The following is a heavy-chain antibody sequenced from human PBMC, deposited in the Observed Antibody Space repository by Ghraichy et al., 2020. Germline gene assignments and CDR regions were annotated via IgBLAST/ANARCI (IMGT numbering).Heavy chain of an antibody. V-gene: IGHV3-33*01. CDR1: GFAFSRYG. J-gene: IGHJ2*01. CDR2: IWDDGSIK. D-gene: IGHD5-18*01. Sequence: GSLRLSCATSGFAFSRYGIHWVRQAPGKGLDWVAVIWDDGSIKYYADSVKGRFTISRDNSKNTLYLQMNSLRAEDTAVYYCAGGGYTYGQNWYFDLWGRGTLVTVSS. CDR3: AGGGYTYGQNWYFDL.